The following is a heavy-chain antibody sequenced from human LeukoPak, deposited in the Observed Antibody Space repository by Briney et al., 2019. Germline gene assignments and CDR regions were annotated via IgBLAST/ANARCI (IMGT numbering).Heavy chain of an antibody. CDR3: ARVAYCGGDCYSLDYYYMDV. Sequence: PGGSLRLSCAASGFTLRNYWMHWVRQTPGKGPLWVSRINGDGTSATYAGSAQGRFTISRDNAKNALYLQMNSLRAEDTAVYYCARVAYCGGDCYSLDYYYMDVWGKGTTVTVSS. J-gene: IGHJ6*03. CDR1: GFTLRNYW. V-gene: IGHV3-74*01. CDR2: INGDGTSA. D-gene: IGHD2-21*02.